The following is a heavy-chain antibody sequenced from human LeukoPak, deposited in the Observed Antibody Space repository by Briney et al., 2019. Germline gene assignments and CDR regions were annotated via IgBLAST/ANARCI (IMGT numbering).Heavy chain of an antibody. D-gene: IGHD3-10*01. V-gene: IGHV4-34*01. CDR3: ARSMVRGVNWFDP. CDR1: GVSFSGYY. J-gene: IGHJ5*02. CDR2: INHSRST. Sequence: SETLSLTCAVYGVSFSGYYWSWIRQPPGKGLEWIGEINHSRSTNYDPSLKSRVTISVDTSKNQFSLKLSSVTAADTAVYYCARSMVRGVNWFDPWGQGTLVTVSS.